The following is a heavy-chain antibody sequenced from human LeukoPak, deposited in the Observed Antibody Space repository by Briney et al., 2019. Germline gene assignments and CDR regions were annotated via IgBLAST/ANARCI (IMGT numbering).Heavy chain of an antibody. Sequence: GASVKVSCKVSGYTLTELSMHWVRQAPGKGLEWMGGFDPEDGETIYAQKFQGRVTMTEDTSTDTAYMELSSLRAEDTAVYYCARGPRYYYYMDVWGKGTTVTVSS. CDR3: ARGPRYYYYMDV. J-gene: IGHJ6*03. CDR2: FDPEDGET. V-gene: IGHV1-24*01. CDR1: GYTLTELS.